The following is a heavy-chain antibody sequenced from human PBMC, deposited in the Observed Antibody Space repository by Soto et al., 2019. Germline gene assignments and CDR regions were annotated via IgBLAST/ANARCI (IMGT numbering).Heavy chain of an antibody. Sequence: GGSLRLSCAASGFTFGRYAMTWVRQAPGKGLEWVSAISGNGGSTYYTDSVKGRFTIPRDNSKDTLYLQMNSLRAEDTAVYHCAKDRGGYGGDSSPHGMDVWGQGTTVTVSS. D-gene: IGHD5-12*01. J-gene: IGHJ6*02. CDR3: AKDRGGYGGDSSPHGMDV. CDR1: GFTFGRYA. CDR2: ISGNGGST. V-gene: IGHV3-23*01.